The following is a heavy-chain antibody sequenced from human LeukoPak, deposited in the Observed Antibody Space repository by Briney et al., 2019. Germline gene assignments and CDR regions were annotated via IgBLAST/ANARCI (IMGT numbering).Heavy chain of an antibody. CDR3: ARDRGSSGWFDF. D-gene: IGHD6-19*01. J-gene: IGHJ4*02. CDR2: IYSSGST. V-gene: IGHV4-61*09. Sequence: PSETLPLTCTISGASITSGGYYWSWIRQPAGEGLEWIGHIYSSGSTNYNPSLKSRVTISADTSKNQFSLKVSSVTAADTAVYYCARDRGSSGWFDFWGQGTLVTVSS. CDR1: GASITSGGYY.